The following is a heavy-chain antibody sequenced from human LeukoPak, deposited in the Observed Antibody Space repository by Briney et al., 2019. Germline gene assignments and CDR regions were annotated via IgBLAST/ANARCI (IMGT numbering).Heavy chain of an antibody. V-gene: IGHV3-30-3*02. CDR1: GFTFSSYA. CDR2: ISYDGSNK. Sequence: TGRSLRLSCAASGFTFSSYAMHWVRQAPGKGLEWVAVISYDGSNKYYADSVKGRFTISRDNSKNTLYLQMNSLGAEDTAVYYCAKWKYSSSGLDDYWGQGTLVTVSS. D-gene: IGHD6-6*01. J-gene: IGHJ4*02. CDR3: AKWKYSSSGLDDY.